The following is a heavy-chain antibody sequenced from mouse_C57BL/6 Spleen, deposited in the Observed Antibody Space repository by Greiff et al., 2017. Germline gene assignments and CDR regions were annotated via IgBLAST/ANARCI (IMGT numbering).Heavy chain of an antibody. Sequence: EVQLVESGPGLVKPSQSLSLTCSVTGYSITSGYYWNWIRQFPGNKLEWMGYISYDGSNNYNPSLKNRISITRDTSKNQFFLKLNSVTTEDTATYYCARPGGYFDVWGTGTTVTVSS. CDR2: ISYDGSN. J-gene: IGHJ1*03. CDR1: GYSITSGYY. CDR3: ARPGGYFDV. V-gene: IGHV3-6*01.